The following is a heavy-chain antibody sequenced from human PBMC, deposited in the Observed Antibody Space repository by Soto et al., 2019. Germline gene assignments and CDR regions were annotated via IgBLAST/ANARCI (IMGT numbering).Heavy chain of an antibody. D-gene: IGHD3-22*01. CDR2: IYTGGNT. CDR3: GREGGGGYYDDSFYSFYFDY. J-gene: IGHJ4*02. CDR1: GFTVSRNY. Sequence: EVQLVETGGNLIQPGGSLRLSCAASGFTVSRNYMSWVRQAPGKGLEWVSIIYTGGNTYYADSVKGRFTISRDDSKNTLYLQRHSLRAEETAVYFCGREGGGGYYDDSFYSFYFDYWGQGTLVTVSS. V-gene: IGHV3-53*02.